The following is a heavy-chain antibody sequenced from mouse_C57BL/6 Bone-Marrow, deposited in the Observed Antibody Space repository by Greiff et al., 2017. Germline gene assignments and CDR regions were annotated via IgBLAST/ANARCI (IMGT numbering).Heavy chain of an antibody. D-gene: IGHD2-3*01. J-gene: IGHJ1*03. CDR3: ARASYDGYYVGWYFDV. CDR2: IDPEDGET. CDR1: GFNIKDYY. Sequence: LVESGAELVKPGASVKLSCTASGFNIKDYYMHWVKQRTEQGLEWIGRIDPEDGETKYAPKFQGKATITADTSSNTAYLQLSSLTSEDTAVYYCARASYDGYYVGWYFDVWGTGTTITVSS. V-gene: IGHV14-2*01.